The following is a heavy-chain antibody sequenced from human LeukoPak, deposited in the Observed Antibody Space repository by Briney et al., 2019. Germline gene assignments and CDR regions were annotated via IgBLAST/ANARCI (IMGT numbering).Heavy chain of an antibody. Sequence: SSETLSLTCTVSGGSISSYYWSWIRQPPEKGLEWIGYIYYSGSTYYNPSLKSRVTISVDTSKNQFSLKLSSVTAADTAVYYCARASSGWYGVDYWGQGTLVTVSS. CDR2: IYYSGST. CDR3: ARASSGWYGVDY. CDR1: GGSISSYY. D-gene: IGHD6-19*01. V-gene: IGHV4-59*13. J-gene: IGHJ4*02.